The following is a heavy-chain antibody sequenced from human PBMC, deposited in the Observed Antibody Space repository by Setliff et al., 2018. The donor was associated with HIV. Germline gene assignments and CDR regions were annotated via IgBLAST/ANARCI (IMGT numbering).Heavy chain of an antibody. V-gene: IGHV4-61*09. D-gene: IGHD3-9*01. CDR1: GGSISSGSYY. J-gene: IGHJ3*02. CDR2: IYTSGST. CDR3: ARRERYYDILTGRVFDGFDI. Sequence: SETLSLTCTVSGGSISSGSYYWSWIRQPAGKGLEWIGHIYTSGSTNYNPSLKSRVTISVDTSKNHFSLKLSSVTAADTAVYYCARRERYYDILTGRVFDGFDIWGQGTMGT.